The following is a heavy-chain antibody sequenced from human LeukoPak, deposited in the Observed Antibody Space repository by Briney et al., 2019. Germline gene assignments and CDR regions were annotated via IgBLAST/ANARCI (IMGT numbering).Heavy chain of an antibody. CDR2: INSDGSST. V-gene: IGHV3-74*01. J-gene: IGHJ6*03. D-gene: IGHD2-15*01. Sequence: AGGSLRLSCAASGFTFSSYWMHWVRQAPGKGLVWVSRINSDGSSTSCADSVKGRFTISRDNAKNTLYLQMNSLRAEDTAVYYCARDRRDTYCSGGSCYFRYYYYMDVWGKGTTVTVSS. CDR3: ARDRRDTYCSGGSCYFRYYYYMDV. CDR1: GFTFSSYW.